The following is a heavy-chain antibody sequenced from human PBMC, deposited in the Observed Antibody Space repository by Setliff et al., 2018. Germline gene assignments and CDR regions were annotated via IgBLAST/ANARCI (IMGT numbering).Heavy chain of an antibody. V-gene: IGHV1-69*05. CDR1: GGTFSSYA. Sequence: GASVKVSCKASGGTFSSYAISWVRQAPGQGLEWMGGIIPIFGTANYAQKFQGRVTITTDESTSTAYMELSSLRSEDTAVYYCAGDYDSSGYQYYFDYWGQGTLVTVSS. D-gene: IGHD3-22*01. CDR2: IIPIFGTA. J-gene: IGHJ4*02. CDR3: AGDYDSSGYQYYFDY.